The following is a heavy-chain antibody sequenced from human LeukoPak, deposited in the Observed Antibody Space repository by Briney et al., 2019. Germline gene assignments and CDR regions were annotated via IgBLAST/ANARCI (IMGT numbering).Heavy chain of an antibody. J-gene: IGHJ6*02. Sequence: SVKVSCKASGGTFSSYAISWVRQAPGQGLEWMGRIIPILGIANYAQKFQGRVTITADKSTSTAYMERSSLRSEDTAVYYCARDYGSGSYYNENYYYGMDVWGQGTTVTVSS. CDR2: IIPILGIA. CDR1: GGTFSSYA. CDR3: ARDYGSGSYYNENYYYGMDV. V-gene: IGHV1-69*04. D-gene: IGHD3-10*01.